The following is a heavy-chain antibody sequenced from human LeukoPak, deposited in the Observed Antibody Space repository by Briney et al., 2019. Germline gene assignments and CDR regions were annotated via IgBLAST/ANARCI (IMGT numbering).Heavy chain of an antibody. J-gene: IGHJ4*02. Sequence: ASVRVSCKVSGYTLSELSIHWGRQAPGKGLEWMGGFDPGDGETIYAQKFQGRVTMTEDTSADTAYMELRSLRSEDTAVYYCARVEMATIGGRDYWGQGTLVTVSS. D-gene: IGHD5-24*01. CDR3: ARVEMATIGGRDY. CDR2: FDPGDGET. V-gene: IGHV1-24*01. CDR1: GYTLSELS.